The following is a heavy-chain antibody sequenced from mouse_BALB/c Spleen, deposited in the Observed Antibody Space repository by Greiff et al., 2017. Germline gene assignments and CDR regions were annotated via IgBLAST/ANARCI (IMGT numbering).Heavy chain of an antibody. CDR2: ISSGSSTI. V-gene: IGHV5-17*02. Sequence: EVQLVESGGGLVQPGGSRKLSCAASGFTFSSFGMHWVRQAPEKGLEWVAYISSGSSTIYYADTVKGRFTISRDNPKNTLFLQMTSLRSEDTAMYYCASYYYGSSYPWFAYWGQGTLVTVSA. CDR1: GFTFSSFG. J-gene: IGHJ3*01. CDR3: ASYYYGSSYPWFAY. D-gene: IGHD1-1*01.